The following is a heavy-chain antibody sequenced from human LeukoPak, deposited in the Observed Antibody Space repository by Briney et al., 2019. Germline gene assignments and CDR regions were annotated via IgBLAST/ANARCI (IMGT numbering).Heavy chain of an antibody. Sequence: GASVKVSCKASGGTFSSYAISWVRQAPGQGLEWMGGIIPIFGTANCAQKFQGRVTITTDESTSTAYMELSSLRSEDTAVYYCARNSYGFLGIDYWGQGTLVTVSS. D-gene: IGHD5-18*01. CDR3: ARNSYGFLGIDY. J-gene: IGHJ4*02. CDR1: GGTFSSYA. CDR2: IIPIFGTA. V-gene: IGHV1-69*05.